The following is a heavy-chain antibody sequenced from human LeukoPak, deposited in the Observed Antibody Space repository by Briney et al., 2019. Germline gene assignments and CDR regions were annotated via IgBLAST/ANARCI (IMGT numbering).Heavy chain of an antibody. CDR2: IHITGST. J-gene: IGHJ4*02. CDR1: GGSISSSY. Sequence: SETLSLTCSVSGGSISSSYWSWIRQPAGKGLEWIGRIHITGSTNYNPSLKSRVTMSVDASKNQFSLKMRSMTAADTAVYYCAREGVYSSSEYFDYWGQGTLVTVSS. D-gene: IGHD6-6*01. V-gene: IGHV4-4*07. CDR3: AREGVYSSSEYFDY.